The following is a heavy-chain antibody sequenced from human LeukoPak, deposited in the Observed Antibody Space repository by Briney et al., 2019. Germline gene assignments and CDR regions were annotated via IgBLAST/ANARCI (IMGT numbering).Heavy chain of an antibody. CDR2: IYHSGST. J-gene: IGHJ2*01. V-gene: IGHV4-38-2*01. Sequence: PSETLSLTCAVSGYSISSGYYWGWIRQPPGKGLGWIGSIYHSGSTYYNPSLKSRVTISVDTSKNQFSLKLSSVTAADTAVYYCASLYYDFWSGYSDYWYFDLWGRGTLVTVSS. D-gene: IGHD3-3*01. CDR3: ASLYYDFWSGYSDYWYFDL. CDR1: GYSISSGYY.